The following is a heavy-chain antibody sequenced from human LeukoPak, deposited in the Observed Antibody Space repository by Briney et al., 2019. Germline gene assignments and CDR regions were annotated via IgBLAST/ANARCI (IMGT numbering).Heavy chain of an antibody. CDR3: ARPRDGYSYYYYGMDV. Sequence: ASVKVSCKASGYTFTSYAMHWVRQAPGQRLEWMGWINAGNGNTKYSQKFQGRVTITADESTSTAYMELSSLGSEDTAVYYCARPRDGYSYYYYGMDVWGQGTTVTVS. CDR1: GYTFTSYA. D-gene: IGHD5-24*01. V-gene: IGHV1-3*01. CDR2: INAGNGNT. J-gene: IGHJ6*02.